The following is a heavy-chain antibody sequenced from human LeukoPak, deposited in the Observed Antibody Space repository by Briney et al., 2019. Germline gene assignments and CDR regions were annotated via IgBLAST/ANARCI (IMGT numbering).Heavy chain of an antibody. CDR3: ARRGSSYSGIDY. Sequence: SETLSLTCTVSGGSISSYYWSWIRQPPGKGLEWIGYIYYSGSTNYNPSLKSRVTISVDTSKNQFSLKLSSVTATDTAVYYCARRGSSYSGIDYWGQGTLVTVSS. D-gene: IGHD1-26*01. V-gene: IGHV4-59*08. CDR1: GGSISSYY. CDR2: IYYSGST. J-gene: IGHJ4*02.